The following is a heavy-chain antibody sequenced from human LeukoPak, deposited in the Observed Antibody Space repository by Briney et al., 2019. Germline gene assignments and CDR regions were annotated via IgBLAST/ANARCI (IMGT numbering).Heavy chain of an antibody. D-gene: IGHD3-10*01. Sequence: ASVKVSCKASGYTFTSYGISWVRQAPGQGLEWMGWISAYNGNTNYAQKLQGRVTMTTDTSTSTAYMELRSLRSDDTAVYYCARETYYYGSGSYYNFDYWGQGTLATVSS. V-gene: IGHV1-18*01. CDR2: ISAYNGNT. J-gene: IGHJ4*02. CDR3: ARETYYYGSGSYYNFDY. CDR1: GYTFTSYG.